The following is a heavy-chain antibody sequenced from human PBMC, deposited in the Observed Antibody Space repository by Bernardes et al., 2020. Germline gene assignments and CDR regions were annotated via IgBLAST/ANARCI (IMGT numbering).Heavy chain of an antibody. Sequence: GGSLRLSCAASGFTFSSYTMNWVRQAPGKGLEWVSSISSSSTYIYYADSVRGRFTISRDNAKNSLYLQMSSLRAEDTAVYYCARDQGWELLDFDYWGQGTLVTVSS. D-gene: IGHD1-26*01. V-gene: IGHV3-21*01. CDR1: GFTFSSYT. CDR2: ISSSSTYI. J-gene: IGHJ4*02. CDR3: ARDQGWELLDFDY.